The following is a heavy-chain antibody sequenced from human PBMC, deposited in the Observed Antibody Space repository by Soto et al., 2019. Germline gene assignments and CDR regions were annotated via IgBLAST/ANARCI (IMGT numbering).Heavy chain of an antibody. CDR2: IYWDDDK. J-gene: IGHJ4*02. D-gene: IGHD5-18*01. Sequence: QITLKESGPTLVKPTQTLTLTCTFSGFSLSTSGVCVGWIRQPPGKALEWLALIYWDDDKRYSPSLKSRLTITKDPSKNQVVLTMTNMDPVDTATYYCAHVDTAMGAFDYWGQGTLVTVSS. CDR1: GFSLSTSGVC. V-gene: IGHV2-5*02. CDR3: AHVDTAMGAFDY.